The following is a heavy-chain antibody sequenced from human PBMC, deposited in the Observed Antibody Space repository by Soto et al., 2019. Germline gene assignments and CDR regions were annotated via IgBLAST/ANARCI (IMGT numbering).Heavy chain of an antibody. Sequence: VQLLEYGGGLVQPGGSLRLSCAASGFTFSNYAMSWVRQAPGKGLEWVSGISGSGSSTYYADSVKGRFTISRDNSKNTLYLQMYSLRAEVTAVYYCAHPQGGGGSSPRDYFDYWGHGTLVTVSS. J-gene: IGHJ4*01. V-gene: IGHV3-23*01. D-gene: IGHD1-26*01. CDR2: ISGSGSST. CDR1: GFTFSNYA. CDR3: AHPQGGGGSSPRDYFDY.